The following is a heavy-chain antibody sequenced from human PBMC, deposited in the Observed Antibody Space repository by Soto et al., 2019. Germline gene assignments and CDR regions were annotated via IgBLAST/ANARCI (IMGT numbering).Heavy chain of an antibody. Sequence: QVQLVQSGAEVKKPGSSVKVSCKASGGTFSSYAISWVRQAPGQGLEWMGGSIPIFGTANYAQKFQGRVTITADESTSTAYMELSSRRSEDTAVYYCASPDFWSGYLENLELDYWGQGTLVTVSS. CDR3: ASPDFWSGYLENLELDY. J-gene: IGHJ4*02. CDR2: SIPIFGTA. CDR1: GGTFSSYA. D-gene: IGHD3-3*01. V-gene: IGHV1-69*01.